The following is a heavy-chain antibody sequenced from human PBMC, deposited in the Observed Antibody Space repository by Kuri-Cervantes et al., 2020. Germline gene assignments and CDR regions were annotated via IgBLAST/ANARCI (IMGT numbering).Heavy chain of an antibody. V-gene: IGHV1-18*01. CDR1: GYTFTSYG. Sequence: ASVKVSCKASGYTFTSYGISWVRQAPGQGLEWMGWISAYNGDTNYAQKLQGRVTMTTDTSTSTAYMELRSLRSEDTAVYYCARDYYFDSSGYFSPHNWFDPWGQGTLVTVSS. J-gene: IGHJ5*02. D-gene: IGHD3-22*01. CDR2: ISAYNGDT. CDR3: ARDYYFDSSGYFSPHNWFDP.